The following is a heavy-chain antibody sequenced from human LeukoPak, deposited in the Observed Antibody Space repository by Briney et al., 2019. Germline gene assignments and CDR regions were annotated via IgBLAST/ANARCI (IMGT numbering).Heavy chain of an antibody. V-gene: IGHV5-51*01. CDR1: GYSFTTYW. CDR2: IYPADSDT. CDR3: ARRPLCSTSSCYDFDY. D-gene: IGHD2-2*01. Sequence: GESLKISCKGSGYSFTTYWIGWVRQMPGKGLEWMGIIYPADSDTRYSPSFQGQVTISADKSINAAYLQWSSLSASDTAMYYCARRPLCSTSSCYDFDYWGQGTLVTVSS. J-gene: IGHJ4*02.